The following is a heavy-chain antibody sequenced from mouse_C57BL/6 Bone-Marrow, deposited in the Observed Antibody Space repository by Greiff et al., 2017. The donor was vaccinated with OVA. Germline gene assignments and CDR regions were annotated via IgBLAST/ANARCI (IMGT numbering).Heavy chain of an antibody. CDR1: GYTFTDYY. Sequence: EVQLQQSGPVLVKPGASVKMSCKASGYTFTDYYMNWVKQSHGKSLEWIGVINPYNGGTSYNQKFKGKATLTVDKSSSTAYMELNSLTSEDSAVYYCARGDGYPVAYWGQGTLVTGSA. J-gene: IGHJ3*01. V-gene: IGHV1-19*01. CDR3: ARGDGYPVAY. D-gene: IGHD2-3*01. CDR2: INPYNGGT.